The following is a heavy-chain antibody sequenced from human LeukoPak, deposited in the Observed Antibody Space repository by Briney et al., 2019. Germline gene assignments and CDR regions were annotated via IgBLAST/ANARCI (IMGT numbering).Heavy chain of an antibody. CDR3: ARSYYFWSGYTTACFDY. CDR2: INWNGGNT. V-gene: IGHV3-20*04. Sequence: PVGSLRLSCAASGFTFDDYGMSWVRQAPGKGLEWVSGINWNGGNTGYADSVKGRFTISRDNAKNSLYLQMNSLRAEDTALYYCARSYYFWSGYTTACFDYWGQGTLVTVSS. D-gene: IGHD3-3*01. J-gene: IGHJ4*02. CDR1: GFTFDDYG.